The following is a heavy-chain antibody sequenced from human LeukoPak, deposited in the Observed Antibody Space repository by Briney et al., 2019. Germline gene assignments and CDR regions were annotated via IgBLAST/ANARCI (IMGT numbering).Heavy chain of an antibody. Sequence: GESLKISCKGSGYSFTTYWIGWVRQMPGKGLEWIGSIYPGDSDTRYSPSCQGQVTISADKSISTASLQWSSLKVSDTAMYYCARLGYCSSSSSYYGMAVWGQGTTVTVSS. CDR1: GYSFTTYW. D-gene: IGHD2-2*01. J-gene: IGHJ6*02. V-gene: IGHV5-51*01. CDR3: ARLGYCSSSSSYYGMAV. CDR2: IYPGDSDT.